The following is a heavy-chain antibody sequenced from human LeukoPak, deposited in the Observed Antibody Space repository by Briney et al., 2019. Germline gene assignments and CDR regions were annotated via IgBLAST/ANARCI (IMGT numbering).Heavy chain of an antibody. CDR2: INPNSGAT. Sequence: ASVKVSCKASGYTFTDYYTHWVRQAPGQGLEWMGWINPNSGATNYAQKFQGRVSMTRDTSITTVYLNLNRLRSDDTAVYYCARDYGDLWGQGTLVTVSS. J-gene: IGHJ5*02. CDR1: GYTFTDYY. CDR3: ARDYGDL. V-gene: IGHV1-2*02. D-gene: IGHD3-10*01.